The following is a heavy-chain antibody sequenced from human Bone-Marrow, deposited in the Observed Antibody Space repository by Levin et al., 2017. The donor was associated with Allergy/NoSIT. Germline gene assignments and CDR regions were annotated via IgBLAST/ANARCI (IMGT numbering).Heavy chain of an antibody. J-gene: IGHJ4*02. CDR1: GGSIRSGGYY. Sequence: SETLSLTCTVSGGSIRSGGYYWSWIRQHPGKGLEWIGYSYYSESTYYNPSLKSRVTISVDTSQNQFSLKLSSVTAADTAVYYCARKSLTGTTFDCWGQGTLVTVSS. V-gene: IGHV4-31*03. D-gene: IGHD1-7*01. CDR3: ARKSLTGTTFDC. CDR2: SYYSEST.